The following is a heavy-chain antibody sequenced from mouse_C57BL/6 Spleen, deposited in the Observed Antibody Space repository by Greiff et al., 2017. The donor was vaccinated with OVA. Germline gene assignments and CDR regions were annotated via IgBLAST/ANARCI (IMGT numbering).Heavy chain of an antibody. CDR2: ISYSGST. D-gene: IGHD1-1*01. CDR1: GYSITSGYD. V-gene: IGHV3-1*01. J-gene: IGHJ2*01. Sequence: DVKLQESGPGMVNPSQSLSLTCNVPGYSITSGYDWHWIRHFPGTQLEWMGYISYSGSTNYNPSLTSRISITIANSKNHFFLKLISVTTDDTATNYCARFSHYYGSVDYWGQGTTLTVSS. CDR3: ARFSHYYGSVDY.